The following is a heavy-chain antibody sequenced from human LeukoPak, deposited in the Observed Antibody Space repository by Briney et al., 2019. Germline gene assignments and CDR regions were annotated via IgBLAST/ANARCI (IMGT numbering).Heavy chain of an antibody. CDR2: IYTSGST. CDR1: GGSISSGSYY. V-gene: IGHV4-61*02. Sequence: SQTLSLTCTVSGGSISSGSYYWSWIRQPAGKGLEWIGRIYTSGSTNYNPSLKSRVTISVDTSKNQFSLKLSSVTAADTAVYYCARDWGTLRFLDNWFDPWGQGTLVTVSS. D-gene: IGHD3-3*01. J-gene: IGHJ5*02. CDR3: ARDWGTLRFLDNWFDP.